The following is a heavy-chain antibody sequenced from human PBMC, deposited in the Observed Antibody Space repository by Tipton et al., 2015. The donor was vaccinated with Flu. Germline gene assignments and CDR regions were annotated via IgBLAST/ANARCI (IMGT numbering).Heavy chain of an antibody. CDR2: IHYTGAT. J-gene: IGHJ4*02. Sequence: TLSLTCSVSGGAISPFYWSWVRQPPGKGLEWIGYIHYTGATDYTPSLRSRVTISVDTSKNQFSLKLSSVTAADTAVYYCARDTIFGVAHWGQGTLVTVSS. CDR3: ARDTIFGVAH. CDR1: GGAISPFY. V-gene: IGHV4-59*12. D-gene: IGHD3-3*01.